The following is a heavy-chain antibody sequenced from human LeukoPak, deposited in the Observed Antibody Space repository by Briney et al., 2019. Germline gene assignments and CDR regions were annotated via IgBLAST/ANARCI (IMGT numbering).Heavy chain of an antibody. CDR1: GYTFTAYY. V-gene: IGHV1-2*02. CDR2: INPHSGGT. CDR3: ATDPPHTTVITIWAHDY. D-gene: IGHD4-17*01. J-gene: IGHJ4*02. Sequence: ASVKVSCKASGYTFTAYYIHWVRQAPGQGLEWMGWINPHSGGTNYAQKFQGRVTMTRDTSISTAYMELSRLRFDDTAVYYRATDPPHTTVITIWAHDYWGQGTLVTVSS.